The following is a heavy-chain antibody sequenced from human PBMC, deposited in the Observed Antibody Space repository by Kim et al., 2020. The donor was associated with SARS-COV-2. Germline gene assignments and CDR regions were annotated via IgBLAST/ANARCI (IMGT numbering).Heavy chain of an antibody. CDR1: GGSFSGYY. V-gene: IGHV4-34*01. J-gene: IGHJ4*02. D-gene: IGHD2-21*02. Sequence: SETLSLTCAVYGGSFSGYYWSWIRQPPGKGLEWIGEINHSGSTNYNPSLKSRVTISVDTSKNQFSLKLSSVTAADTAVYYCARGRVTASPQLDYWGQGTLVTVSS. CDR2: INHSGST. CDR3: ARGRVTASPQLDY.